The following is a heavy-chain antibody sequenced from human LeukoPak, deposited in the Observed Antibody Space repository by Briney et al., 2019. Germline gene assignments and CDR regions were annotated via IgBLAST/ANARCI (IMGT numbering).Heavy chain of an antibody. V-gene: IGHV1-46*01. CDR3: VRHDGRSGGTMGAFDS. D-gene: IGHD4-23*01. Sequence: GASVKVSCKASGYTFTSYYMHWVRQAPGQGLEWMGIINPSGGSTSYAQKFQGRVTMTRDTSTSTVYMELSSLRSEDTAVYYCVRHDGRSGGTMGAFDSWGQGSLVTVSS. J-gene: IGHJ5*01. CDR1: GYTFTSYY. CDR2: INPSGGST.